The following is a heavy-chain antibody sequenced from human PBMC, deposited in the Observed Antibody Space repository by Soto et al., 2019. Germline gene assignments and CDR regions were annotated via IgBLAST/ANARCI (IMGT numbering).Heavy chain of an antibody. Sequence: ASVKVSCKASGYTFTSYGISWVRQAPGQGLEWMGCINAYNGNTNYAQKLQGRVTMTTDTSTSTDYMELSSLRSDDTAVYYCSRVSGGSGWYYYNLGMDVGRQGTTVTVSS. V-gene: IGHV1-18*04. CDR1: GYTFTSYG. D-gene: IGHD6-19*01. CDR2: INAYNGNT. CDR3: SRVSGGSGWYYYNLGMDV. J-gene: IGHJ6*02.